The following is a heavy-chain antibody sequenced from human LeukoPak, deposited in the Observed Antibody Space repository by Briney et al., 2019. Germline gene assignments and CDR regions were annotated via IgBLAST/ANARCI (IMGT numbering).Heavy chain of an antibody. CDR3: ARVTGDQGGFDY. J-gene: IGHJ4*02. D-gene: IGHD7-27*01. CDR1: GFPFSNYA. Sequence: GGSLRLSCAASGFPFSNYAMHWVRQAPGKGLEYVSAISSNGGSKYYADSVKGRFTISRDNSKNTLYLQMGSLSAEDMAIYYCARVTGDQGGFDYWGQGTLVTVSS. V-gene: IGHV3-64*02. CDR2: ISSNGGSK.